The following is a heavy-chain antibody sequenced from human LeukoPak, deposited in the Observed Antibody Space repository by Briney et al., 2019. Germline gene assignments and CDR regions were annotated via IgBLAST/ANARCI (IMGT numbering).Heavy chain of an antibody. CDR2: ISGSGATT. J-gene: IGHJ6*02. Sequence: GGSLRLSCAASGFTFSSSGMSWVRQAPGKGLEWVSTISGSGATTYYADSVKGRFTISRDNSKNTLYLQMNSLRAEDTAVYYCARDDFGMDVWGQGTTVTVSS. D-gene: IGHD3/OR15-3a*01. CDR1: GFTFSSSG. V-gene: IGHV3-23*01. CDR3: ARDDFGMDV.